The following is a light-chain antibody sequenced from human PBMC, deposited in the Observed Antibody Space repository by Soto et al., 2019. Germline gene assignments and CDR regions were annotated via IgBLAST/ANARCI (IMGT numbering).Light chain of an antibody. CDR2: GAS. CDR3: QHYGSSPPEFT. CDR1: QSVSSNY. Sequence: EIVLTQSPGTLSLSPGERATLSCRASQSVSSNYLAWYQQRPGQPPRLLIFGASYRAAGIPDRFSGSGSGTDFILTISRLEPEDFAVYYCQHYGSSPPEFTFGPGTKVDSK. J-gene: IGKJ3*01. V-gene: IGKV3-20*01.